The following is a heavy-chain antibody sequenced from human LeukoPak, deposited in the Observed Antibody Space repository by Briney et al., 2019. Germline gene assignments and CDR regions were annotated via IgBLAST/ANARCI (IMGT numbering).Heavy chain of an antibody. CDR2: IYYSGST. J-gene: IGHJ5*02. V-gene: IGHV4-38-2*02. D-gene: IGHD6-19*01. Sequence: PSETLSLTCTVSGYSISSGYYWGWIRQPPGKGLEWIGSIYYSGSTYYNPSLKSRVTIFVDTSKNQFSLKLSSVTAADTAVYYCARGVYSSGWPNWFDPWGQGTLVTVSS. CDR3: ARGVYSSGWPNWFDP. CDR1: GYSISSGYY.